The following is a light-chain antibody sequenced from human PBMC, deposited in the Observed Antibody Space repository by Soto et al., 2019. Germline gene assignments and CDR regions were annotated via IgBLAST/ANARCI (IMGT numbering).Light chain of an antibody. V-gene: IGKV3-11*01. CDR3: QQRINWPPIT. J-gene: IGKJ5*01. CDR2: GAS. CDR1: QSVSSN. Sequence: EIVLTQSPGTLSLSPGERATLSCRASQSVSSNLAWYQQKPGQAPRLLIYGASTRATGIPARFSGSGSGTDFTLTISSLEPEDFAVYYCQQRINWPPITFGQGTRLEIK.